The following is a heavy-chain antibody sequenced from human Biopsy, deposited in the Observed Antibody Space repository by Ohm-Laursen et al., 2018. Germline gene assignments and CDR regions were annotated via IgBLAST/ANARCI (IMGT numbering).Heavy chain of an antibody. V-gene: IGHV1-69*06. CDR3: ATKLTGYFHH. Sequence: GSSVKVSSTAPGVTFRNYGVNWVRQAPGQGLEWLGGNIPILGTGNYAQKFQDRVTVAADTSTSTATMDLRSLRSADTAVYYCATKLTGYFHHWGQGTLVVVSS. CDR1: GVTFRNYG. J-gene: IGHJ1*01. CDR2: NIPILGTG. D-gene: IGHD3-9*01.